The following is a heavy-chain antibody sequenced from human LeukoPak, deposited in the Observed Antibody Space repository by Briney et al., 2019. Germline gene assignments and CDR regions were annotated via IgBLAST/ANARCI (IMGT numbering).Heavy chain of an antibody. CDR1: GFTFSSYG. D-gene: IGHD3-22*01. CDR2: ISYDVGKK. J-gene: IGHJ4*02. CDR3: AKDDYYDTSGYRD. V-gene: IGHV3-30*18. Sequence: AGGSLRLSCAASGFTFSSYGMHWVRQAPGKGLEWVAVISYDVGKKYYADSVKGRLTISRDNSKNTLYLQMNSLRAEDTAVYYCAKDDYYDTSGYRDWGQGTLVTVSS.